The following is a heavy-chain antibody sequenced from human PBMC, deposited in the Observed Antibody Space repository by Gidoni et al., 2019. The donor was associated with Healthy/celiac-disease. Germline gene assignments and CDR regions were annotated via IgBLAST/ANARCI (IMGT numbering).Heavy chain of an antibody. CDR3: ARGGDIVATLYYFDY. D-gene: IGHD5-12*01. CDR2: ISSSGSTI. J-gene: IGHJ4*02. CDR1: GCTFSSYE. V-gene: IGHV3-48*03. Sequence: EVQLVESGGGLVQPGGSLRLSCAASGCTFSSYEMNWVRQAPGKGLELVSYISSSGSTIYYADSVKGRFTISRDNAKNSLYLQMNSLRAEDTAVYYCARGGDIVATLYYFDYWGQGTLVTVSS.